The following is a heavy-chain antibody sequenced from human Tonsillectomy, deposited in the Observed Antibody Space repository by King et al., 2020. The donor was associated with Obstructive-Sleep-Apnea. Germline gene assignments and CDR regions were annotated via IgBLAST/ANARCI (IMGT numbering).Heavy chain of an antibody. D-gene: IGHD3-22*01. Sequence: VQLVESGGGVVQPGRSLLLSCAVAGFTFSSYTMHGVRQAPGKGLEGVTGFSYYGCNKYYADSVKGRFTISRDNSENKLYLQMNSLRPEDTAVYYCARDRYYYDSGGYSHFDYWGQGTLVTVSS. CDR2: FSYYGCNK. CDR1: GFTFSSYT. J-gene: IGHJ4*02. CDR3: ARDRYYYDSGGYSHFDY. V-gene: IGHV3-30*04.